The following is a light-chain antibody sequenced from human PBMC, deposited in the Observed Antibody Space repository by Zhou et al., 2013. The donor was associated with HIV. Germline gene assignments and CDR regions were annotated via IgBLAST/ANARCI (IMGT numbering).Light chain of an antibody. CDR3: MQSVQVPLT. V-gene: IGKV2-28*01. J-gene: IGKJ4*01. CDR1: QSLLHSDGKTY. CDR2: LGS. Sequence: DIVMTQTPLSLSVTPGQPASISCKSSQSLLHSDGKTYLYWYLQKPGQSPQLLIYLGSNRASGVPDRFSGSGSGTDFTLKISRVEAEDVGVYYCMQSVQVPLTFGGGTKVEIK.